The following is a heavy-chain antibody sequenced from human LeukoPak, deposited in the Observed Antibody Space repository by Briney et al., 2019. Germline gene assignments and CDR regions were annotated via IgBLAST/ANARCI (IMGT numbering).Heavy chain of an antibody. CDR3: ARGRVSSSSWSSTYYYYFYMDV. J-gene: IGHJ6*03. D-gene: IGHD6-13*01. CDR1: GGSISSYY. V-gene: IGHV4-59*01. Sequence: TSETLSLTCTVSGGSISSYYWSWIRQPPGKGLEWIGYIDHTGSNNYNPSLNSRVTISRDTSRNHFSLELSSVTAADTAVYFCARGRVSSSSWSSTYYYYFYMDVWGKGTTVTVSS. CDR2: IDHTGSN.